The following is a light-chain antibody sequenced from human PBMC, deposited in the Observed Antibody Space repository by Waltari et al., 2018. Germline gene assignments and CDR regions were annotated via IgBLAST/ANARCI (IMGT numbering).Light chain of an antibody. V-gene: IGLV1-44*01. CDR2: SNN. J-gene: IGLJ1*01. CDR3: AAWDDSLNGFYV. Sequence: QSVLTQPPSASGTPGQRVTIPCSGSSSNLGSNTVTWYQQLPGTAPELLIYSNNQRPSGVPDRFSGSKSGTSASLAISGLQSEDEADYYCAAWDDSLNGFYVFGTGTKVTVL. CDR1: SSNLGSNT.